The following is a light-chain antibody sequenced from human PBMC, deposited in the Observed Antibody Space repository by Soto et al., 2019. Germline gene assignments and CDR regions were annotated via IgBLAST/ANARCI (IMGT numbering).Light chain of an antibody. Sequence: DIVMTQSPDSLAVSLGERATINCKSSQSLLYSTTNKNYLAWYQQKVGQPPMLLFYCASARESAVPDRFSGSGSRTDFTLTISSLQAEDVAVYYCHHYYSTPLAFGQGTKVEV. CDR3: HHYYSTPLA. V-gene: IGKV4-1*01. CDR1: QSLLYSTTNKNY. J-gene: IGKJ1*01. CDR2: CAS.